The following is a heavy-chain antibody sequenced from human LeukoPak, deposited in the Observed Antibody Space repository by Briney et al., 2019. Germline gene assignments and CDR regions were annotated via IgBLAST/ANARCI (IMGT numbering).Heavy chain of an antibody. CDR1: GFTFRSYS. Sequence: GGSLRLSCAASGFTFRSYSMNWVREAPGEGRECVSSISSSSRDIYYTDSARGRFTLSRDNAKNSLYLQRNSRRAEDTAVYYCARRAGAYSHPYDYWGQGTLVTVSS. J-gene: IGHJ4*02. V-gene: IGHV3-21*01. CDR2: ISSSSRDI. CDR3: ARRAGAYSHPYDY. D-gene: IGHD4/OR15-4a*01.